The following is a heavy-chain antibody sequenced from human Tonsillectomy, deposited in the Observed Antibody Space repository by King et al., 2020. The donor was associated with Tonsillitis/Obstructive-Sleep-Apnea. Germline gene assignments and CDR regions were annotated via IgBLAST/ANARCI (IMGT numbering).Heavy chain of an antibody. Sequence: VQLVESGGGLVKPGGSLRLSCAASGFTFSTCTMNWVRQAPGKGLECVSSISGCSRYIYYADSVKGRFTISRDNAKNSLFLQMNSLRAEDTAVYYCARSNYDPYNWFDPWGQGTLVTVSS. V-gene: IGHV3-21*01. CDR1: GFTFSTCT. CDR3: ARSNYDPYNWFDP. J-gene: IGHJ5*02. D-gene: IGHD4-11*01. CDR2: ISGCSRYI.